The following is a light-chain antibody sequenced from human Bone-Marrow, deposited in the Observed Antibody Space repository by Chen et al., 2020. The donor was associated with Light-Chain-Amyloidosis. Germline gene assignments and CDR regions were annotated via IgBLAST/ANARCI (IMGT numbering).Light chain of an antibody. CDR1: DLPTKY. J-gene: IGLJ2*01. V-gene: IGLV3-25*03. CDR3: QSADSSGTYEVI. CDR2: RDT. Sequence: SYELTQPPSVSVSPGQTARITCSGDDLPTKYAYWYQQKPGQAPVLVIHRDTERPSGISERFYGSSSGTTATLTINGVQAEDEADYHCQSADSSGTYEVIFGGGTKLTVL.